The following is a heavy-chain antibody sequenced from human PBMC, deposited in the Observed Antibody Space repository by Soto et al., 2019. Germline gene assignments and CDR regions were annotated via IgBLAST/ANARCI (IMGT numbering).Heavy chain of an antibody. CDR3: ARGNEDIVVVPATPVAFDI. J-gene: IGHJ3*02. V-gene: IGHV1-18*01. CDR1: GYTFTIYG. CDR2: ISAYNGST. D-gene: IGHD2-2*01. Sequence: GASVKVSCKASGYTFTIYGISWVRQAPGQGLEWMGWISAYNGSTNYAQKLQGRVTMTTDTSTSTAYMELRSLRSDDTAVYYCARGNEDIVVVPATPVAFDIWGQGTMVTVSS.